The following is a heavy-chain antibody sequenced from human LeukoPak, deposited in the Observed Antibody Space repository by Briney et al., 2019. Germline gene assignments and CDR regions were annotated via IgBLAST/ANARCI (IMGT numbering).Heavy chain of an antibody. J-gene: IGHJ4*02. CDR3: AVRNRSSWSPFDF. D-gene: IGHD6-13*01. CDR2: ISAYNGDT. CDR1: DYTFTNYG. Sequence: GASVKVSCKASDYTFTNYGISWVRQAPGQGLEWMGWISAYNGDTNYAQKLQGRVTMTTDTSTSTAYMELRTLRSDDTAVYYCAVRNRSSWSPFDFWGQGTLVTVSS. V-gene: IGHV1-18*01.